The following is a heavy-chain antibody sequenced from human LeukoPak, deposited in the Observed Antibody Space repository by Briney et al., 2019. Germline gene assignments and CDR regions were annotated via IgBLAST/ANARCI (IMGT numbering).Heavy chain of an antibody. J-gene: IGHJ5*02. CDR2: INPNSGGT. V-gene: IGHV1-2*02. D-gene: IGHD1-26*01. CDR3: ARDVLGATYFFDP. Sequence: ASVKVPCKASGYTFTDYYMHWVRQAPGQGLEWMGWINPNSGGTNLAQMFQGRVTMTRDTSISTAYMELSRLRSDDTAVYFCARDVLGATYFFDPWGQGTLVTVSS. CDR1: GYTFTDYY.